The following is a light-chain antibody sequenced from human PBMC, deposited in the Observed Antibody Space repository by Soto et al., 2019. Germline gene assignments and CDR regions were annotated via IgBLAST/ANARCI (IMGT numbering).Light chain of an antibody. CDR3: HHRSNWPPTET. V-gene: IGKV3-11*01. CDR1: QSISGF. J-gene: IGKJ3*01. CDR2: DAS. Sequence: EIVLTQSPASLSLSPGESASLSCRASQSISGFLAWYQQKPGQAPSLLIYDASYRATGIPVRFSGSGSGTDFTLTTSSLEPEDFAVYYCHHRSNWPPTETFGPGTKVDLK.